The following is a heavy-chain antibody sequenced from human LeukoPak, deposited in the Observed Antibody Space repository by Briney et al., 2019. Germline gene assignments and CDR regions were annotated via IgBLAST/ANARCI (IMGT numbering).Heavy chain of an antibody. CDR2: IYHSGST. Sequence: SGTLSLTCAVSGGSISSSNWWSWVRQPPGKGLEWIGEIYHSGSTNYNPSLKSRVTISVDKSKNQFSLKLSSVTAADTAVYYCAREDGWPYPLHWFDPWGQGTLVTVSS. CDR3: AREDGWPYPLHWFDP. V-gene: IGHV4-4*02. J-gene: IGHJ5*02. D-gene: IGHD5-24*01. CDR1: GGSISSSNW.